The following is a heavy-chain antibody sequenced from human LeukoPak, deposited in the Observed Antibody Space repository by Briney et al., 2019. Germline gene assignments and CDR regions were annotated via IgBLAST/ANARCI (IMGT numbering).Heavy chain of an antibody. D-gene: IGHD3-3*01. CDR2: IYYSGST. V-gene: IGHV4-39*01. Sequence: SETLSLTCTVSGGSISSSSYYWGWIRQPPGKGLEWIGSIYYSGSTYYNPSLKSRVTIPVDTSKNQFSLKLSSVTAADTAVYYCARPYYDFWSGYHIVGFDPWGQGTLVTVSS. CDR3: ARPYYDFWSGYHIVGFDP. CDR1: GGSISSSSYY. J-gene: IGHJ5*02.